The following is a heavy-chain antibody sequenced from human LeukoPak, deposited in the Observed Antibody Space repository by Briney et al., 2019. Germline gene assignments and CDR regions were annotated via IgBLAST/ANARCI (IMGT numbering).Heavy chain of an antibody. D-gene: IGHD5-18*01. CDR3: AKDLPAMGHQEDAFDI. J-gene: IGHJ3*02. Sequence: GGSLRLSCAASGFTFSSYGMHWVRQAPGKGLEWVAVISYDGSNKYYAGSVKGRFTISRDNSKNTLYLQMNSLRAEDTAVYYCAKDLPAMGHQEDAFDIWGQGTMVTVSS. CDR1: GFTFSSYG. CDR2: ISYDGSNK. V-gene: IGHV3-30*18.